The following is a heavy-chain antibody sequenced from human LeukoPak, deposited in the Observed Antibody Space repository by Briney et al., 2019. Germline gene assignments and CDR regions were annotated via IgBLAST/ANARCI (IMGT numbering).Heavy chain of an antibody. J-gene: IGHJ4*02. CDR2: ISSSSSYI. Sequence: GGSLRLSCAASGFTFSSYSMNWVRQAPGKGLEWVSSISSSSSYIYYADSVKGRFTISRDNAKNSLYLQMNSLRVEDTAVYYCARGRYCSGGSCYGFAALDYWGQGTLVTVSS. CDR3: ARGRYCSGGSCYGFAALDY. V-gene: IGHV3-21*01. CDR1: GFTFSSYS. D-gene: IGHD2-15*01.